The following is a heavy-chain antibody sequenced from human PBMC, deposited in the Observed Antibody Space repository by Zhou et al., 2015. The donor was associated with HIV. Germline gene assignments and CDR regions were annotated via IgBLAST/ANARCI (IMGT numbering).Heavy chain of an antibody. V-gene: IGHV1-8*01. CDR1: GYTFTSYD. CDR3: ARGGRGMDV. Sequence: QVQLVQSGAEVRKPGASVQVSCKASGYTFTSYDVNWVRQAPGQGLEWMGWMNPNSGNAEFAQKFQDRVTMTRNTSISTAYMELSSLRSEDTAVYYCARGGRGMDVWGQGTTVTVSS. CDR2: MNPNSGNA. J-gene: IGHJ6*02. D-gene: IGHD3-10*01.